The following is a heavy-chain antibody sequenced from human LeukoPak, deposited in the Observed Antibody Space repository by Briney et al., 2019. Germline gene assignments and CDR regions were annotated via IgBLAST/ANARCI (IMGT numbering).Heavy chain of an antibody. J-gene: IGHJ4*02. V-gene: IGHV3-23*01. CDR3: ARDWGIQNMYYFDS. Sequence: GGSLGLSCAASGFTFSTYAMGWVRQAPGKGLEWVAHINIGGSNTYYADSMGGRFTISRDNSRNTLYLQLRSLRAEDTAVYYCARDWGIQNMYYFDSWGQGTQVTVSS. CDR1: GFTFSTYA. D-gene: IGHD6-13*01. CDR2: INIGGSNT.